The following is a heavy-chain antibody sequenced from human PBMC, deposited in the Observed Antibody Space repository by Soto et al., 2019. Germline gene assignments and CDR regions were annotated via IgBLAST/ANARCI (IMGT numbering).Heavy chain of an antibody. J-gene: IGHJ4*02. CDR3: ARVHSSSYHYFDY. CDR2: IKHDGSEK. Sequence: GGSLRLSCXASGFTFNWHWMRCVLRAPGKGLEWVASIKHDGSEKNYVDSVKGRFTISRDNSMNTLYLQMSSLRAEDTAVYYCARVHSSSYHYFDYWGQGTLVTVSS. D-gene: IGHD6-13*01. V-gene: IGHV3-7*02. CDR1: GFTFNWHW.